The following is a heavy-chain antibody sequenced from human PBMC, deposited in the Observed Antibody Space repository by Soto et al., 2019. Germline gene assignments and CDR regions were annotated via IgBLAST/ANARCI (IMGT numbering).Heavy chain of an antibody. CDR1: GGSISSGGYY. CDR3: ALGGYCSGGSCYRAEYFQH. CDR2: IYYSGST. J-gene: IGHJ1*01. D-gene: IGHD2-15*01. V-gene: IGHV4-31*03. Sequence: SETLSLTCTVSGGSISSGGYYWSWIRQHPGKGLEWIGYIYYSGSTYYNPSLKSRVTISVDTSKNQFSLKLSSVTAADTAVYYCALGGYCSGGSCYRAEYFQHWGQGTLVTVSS.